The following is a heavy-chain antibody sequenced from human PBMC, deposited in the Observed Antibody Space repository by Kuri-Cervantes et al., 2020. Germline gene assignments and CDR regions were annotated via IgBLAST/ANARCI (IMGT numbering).Heavy chain of an antibody. CDR1: GGSISSSNYF. D-gene: IGHD3/OR15-3a*01. CDR3: AREWTTRVDY. CDR2: IYYSGTT. V-gene: IGHV4-39*07. Sequence: GSLRLSCTVSGGSISSSNYFWGWIRQPPGKGLEWIGSIYYSGTTYYKPSLRSRVTISVDTSKNQFSLKLTSVTAADTAVYFCAREWTTRVDYWGQGTLVTVSS. J-gene: IGHJ4*02.